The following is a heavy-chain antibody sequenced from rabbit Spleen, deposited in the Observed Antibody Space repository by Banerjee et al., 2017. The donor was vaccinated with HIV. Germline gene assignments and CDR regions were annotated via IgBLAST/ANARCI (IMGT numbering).Heavy chain of an antibody. CDR1: GFDLSSYYY. D-gene: IGHD1-1*01. V-gene: IGHV1S40*01. CDR3: ARDPNGSGGDAYNL. CDR2: IDGGSSGNT. J-gene: IGHJ4*01. Sequence: QSLEESGGDLVKPGASLTLTCTASGFDLSSYYYMCWVRQAPGKGLEWIACIDGGSSGNTYYASWAKGRFTTSKTSSTTVTLQMTSLTGADTATYFCARDPNGSGGDAYNLWGPGTLVTVS.